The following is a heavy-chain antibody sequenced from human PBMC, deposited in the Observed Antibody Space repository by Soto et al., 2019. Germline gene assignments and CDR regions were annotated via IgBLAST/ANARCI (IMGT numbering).Heavy chain of an antibody. CDR1: YGTSSGHG. D-gene: IGHD2-15*01. CDR3: ERVRYCSGGSCHLPRPNYYYYGMDV. CDR2: IYYSGST. Sequence: SETMPLTRTVSYGTSSGHGWRWIRQPPGKGLEWIGYIYYSGSTNYNPSLKSRVTISVDTSKNQFSLKLSSVTAADTAVYYCERVRYCSGGSCHLPRPNYYYYGMDVWGQGTTVTVSS. J-gene: IGHJ6*02. V-gene: IGHV4-59*11.